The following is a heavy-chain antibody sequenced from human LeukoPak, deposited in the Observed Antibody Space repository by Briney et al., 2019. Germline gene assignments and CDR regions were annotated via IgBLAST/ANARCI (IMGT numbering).Heavy chain of an antibody. V-gene: IGHV3-23*01. Sequence: QPGGSLRLSCAASGFTFSGYAMTCVRQAPGKGLEWVSGITTSGGSTYYAGSVKGRFTISRDNSKNTLYLQMNSLRAEDTAVYYCAKGYFYFDDWGQGTVVTVSS. CDR2: ITTSGGST. J-gene: IGHJ4*02. D-gene: IGHD1-14*01. CDR1: GFTFSGYA. CDR3: AKGYFYFDD.